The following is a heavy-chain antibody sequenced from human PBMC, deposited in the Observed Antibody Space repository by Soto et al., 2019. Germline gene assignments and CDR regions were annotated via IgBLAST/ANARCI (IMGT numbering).Heavy chain of an antibody. J-gene: IGHJ3*02. D-gene: IGHD3-16*02. CDR2: ISSSSSYI. Sequence: EVQLVESGGGLVKPGGSLRLSCAASGFTFSSYSMNWVRQAPGKGLEWVSSISSSSSYIYYADSVKGRFTISRDNAKNSLYRQMNSLRAEDTAVYYCARDGDYVWGSYRWYDAFDIWGQGTMVTVSS. CDR1: GFTFSSYS. CDR3: ARDGDYVWGSYRWYDAFDI. V-gene: IGHV3-21*01.